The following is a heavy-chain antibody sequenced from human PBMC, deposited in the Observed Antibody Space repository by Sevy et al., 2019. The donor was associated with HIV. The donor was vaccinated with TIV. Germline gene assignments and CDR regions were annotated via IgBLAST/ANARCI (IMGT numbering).Heavy chain of an antibody. CDR2: ISGAGTYT. CDR3: ARSRSNYGDYYFDY. J-gene: IGHJ4*02. V-gene: IGHV3-11*06. D-gene: IGHD4-17*01. Sequence: GGSLRLSCAASGFTFSAYYMTWIRQAPGKGLEWVSYISGAGTYTNYVESVKGRFTISRDNSKNPLYLQMNGLRAEETAVYFCARSRSNYGDYYFDYWGQGILVTVSS. CDR1: GFTFSAYY.